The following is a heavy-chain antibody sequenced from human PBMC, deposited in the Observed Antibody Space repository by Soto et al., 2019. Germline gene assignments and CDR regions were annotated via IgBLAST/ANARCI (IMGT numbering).Heavy chain of an antibody. CDR3: ASRRWELGSFEI. V-gene: IGHV4-4*02. D-gene: IGHD7-27*01. CDR2: TYHSGST. CDR1: GGSIISKDW. Sequence: QVHLQESGPGLVKPSGTLSLTCTVSGGSIISKDWWTWVRQSPGKGLEWIGETYHSGSTNYNPSLKSRRTISVDESKKQFSLKLTSVTAADTAIYYCASRRWELGSFEIWGQGTMVTVSS. J-gene: IGHJ3*02.